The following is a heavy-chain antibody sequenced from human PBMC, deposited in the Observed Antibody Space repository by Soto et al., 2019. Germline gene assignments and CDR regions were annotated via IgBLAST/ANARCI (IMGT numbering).Heavy chain of an antibody. Sequence: ASVKVSCNASGYTFRTYGISWVRQAPGQGLEWMGWISAYNGNTIYAQKLQGRVTMTTDTSTSTAYMELRSLRSDDTAVYYCARDLIAARPGWFDPWGQGTLVTVS. CDR3: ARDLIAARPGWFDP. CDR2: ISAYNGNT. D-gene: IGHD6-6*01. J-gene: IGHJ5*02. V-gene: IGHV1-18*01. CDR1: GYTFRTYG.